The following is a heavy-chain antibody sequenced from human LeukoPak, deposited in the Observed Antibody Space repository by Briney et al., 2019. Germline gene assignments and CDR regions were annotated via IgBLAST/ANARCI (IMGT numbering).Heavy chain of an antibody. J-gene: IGHJ3*02. CDR2: INPSGGST. CDR3: ARETAIYAFDI. V-gene: IGHV1-46*01. Sequence: WASVKVSCKASGYTFTSYYMHWVRQAPGQGLEWMGIINPSGGSTSYAQKFQGRVTMTRDMSTSTVYMELSSLRSEDTAVYYCARETAIYAFDIWGQGTMVTVSS. CDR1: GYTFTSYY. D-gene: IGHD5-24*01.